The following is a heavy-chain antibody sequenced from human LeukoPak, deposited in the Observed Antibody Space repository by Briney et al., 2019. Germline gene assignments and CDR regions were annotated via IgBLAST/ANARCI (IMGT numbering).Heavy chain of an antibody. CDR2: MSADSATT. CDR1: GFNFGSYS. J-gene: IGHJ3*02. V-gene: IGHV3-23*01. Sequence: GGSLRLSCAASGFNFGSYSMTWVRQAPGKGLEWVSVMSADSATTFYADSVKGRFTISRDNAKNSLYLQMNSLRAEDTAVYYCARVRAMVSVDAFDIWGQGTMVTVSS. D-gene: IGHD5-18*01. CDR3: ARVRAMVSVDAFDI.